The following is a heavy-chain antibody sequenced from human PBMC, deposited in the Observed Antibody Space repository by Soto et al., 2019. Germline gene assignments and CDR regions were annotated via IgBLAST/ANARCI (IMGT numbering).Heavy chain of an antibody. CDR2: ISYDGSNK. CDR1: GFTFSSYA. CDR3: ASGHYGMDV. V-gene: IGHV3-30-3*01. Sequence: QVQLVESGGGVVQPGRSLRLSCAASGFTFSSYAMHWVRQAPGKGLEWVAVISYDGSNKYYADSVKGRFTISRDNSKNTLYLQMNCLRAEDTAVYYSASGHYGMDVWGQGTTVTVSS. J-gene: IGHJ6*02.